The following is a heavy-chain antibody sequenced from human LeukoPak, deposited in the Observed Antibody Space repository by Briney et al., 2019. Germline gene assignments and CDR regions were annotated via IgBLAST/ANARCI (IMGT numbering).Heavy chain of an antibody. CDR2: ISYDGSNK. Sequence: GRSLRLSCAASGFTFSSYGMHWVRQAPGKGLEWVVVISYDGSNKYYADSVKGRFTISRDNSKNTLYLQMNSLKTEDTAVYYCTTDSWNFPFDYWGQGTLVTVSS. V-gene: IGHV3-30*03. D-gene: IGHD1-7*01. CDR1: GFTFSSYG. J-gene: IGHJ4*02. CDR3: TTDSWNFPFDY.